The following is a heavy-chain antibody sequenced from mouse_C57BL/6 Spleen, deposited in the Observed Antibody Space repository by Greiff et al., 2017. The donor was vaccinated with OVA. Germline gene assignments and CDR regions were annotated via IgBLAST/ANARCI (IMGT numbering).Heavy chain of an antibody. CDR3: ARRPYAMDY. CDR1: GYTFTSYW. J-gene: IGHJ4*01. V-gene: IGHV1-52*01. Sequence: QVQLKQPGAELVRPGSSVKLSCKASGYTFTSYWMHWVKQRPIQGLEWIGNIDPSDSETHYNQKFKDKATLTVDKSSSTAYMQLSSLTSEDSAVYYCARRPYAMDYWGQGTSVTVSS. CDR2: IDPSDSET.